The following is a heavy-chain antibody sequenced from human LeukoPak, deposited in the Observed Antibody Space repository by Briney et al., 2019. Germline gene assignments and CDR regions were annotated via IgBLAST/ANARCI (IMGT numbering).Heavy chain of an antibody. CDR1: GFTFSSYW. CDR2: ISSDGSST. V-gene: IGHV3-74*01. J-gene: IGHJ4*02. D-gene: IGHD5-24*01. Sequence: GGSLRLSCVASGFTFSSYWMHWIRQAPGQGLVWLSHISSDGSSTTYADSVKGRFTISRDNAKNTLYLQMNSLRAEDTAVYYCARDGLAAITFDYWGQGILVTVSS. CDR3: ARDGLAAITFDY.